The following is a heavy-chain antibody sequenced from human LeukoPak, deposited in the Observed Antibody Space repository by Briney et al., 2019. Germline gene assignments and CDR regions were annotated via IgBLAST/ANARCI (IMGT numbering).Heavy chain of an antibody. CDR3: AREVGGAGKRGDLFDP. CDR1: GYTFTGYY. J-gene: IGHJ5*01. Sequence: ASVKVSCKASGYTFTGYYMHWVRQAPGQGLEWMGWMNPNSGNTGYAQKFQGRVTMTRNTSISTAYMELSSLRSEDTAVYYCAREVGGAGKRGDLFDPWGQGTPVTVSS. V-gene: IGHV1-8*02. D-gene: IGHD6-19*01. CDR2: MNPNSGNT.